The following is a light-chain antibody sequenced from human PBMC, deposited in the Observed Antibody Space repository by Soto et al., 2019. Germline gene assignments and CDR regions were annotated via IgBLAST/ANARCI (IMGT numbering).Light chain of an antibody. CDR3: QQYYSYPWT. CDR1: QGISSY. J-gene: IGKJ1*01. Sequence: AIRMTRSPSSFSASTGDRGTITYRASQGISSYLAWYQQKPGKAPKLLIYAASTLQSGVPSRLSGSGSGTDFTLTISCLQSEDFATYYGQQYYSYPWTFGQGTKVDI. CDR2: AAS. V-gene: IGKV1-8*01.